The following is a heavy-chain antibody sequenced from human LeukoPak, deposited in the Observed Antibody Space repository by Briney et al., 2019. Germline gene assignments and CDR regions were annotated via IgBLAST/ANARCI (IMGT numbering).Heavy chain of an antibody. CDR2: SYYSGST. J-gene: IGHJ4*02. CDR1: GGSISSTSYY. V-gene: IGHV4-39*01. CDR3: ARSNWNDPFGY. D-gene: IGHD1-20*01. Sequence: SETLSLTCNVSGGSISSTSYYWDWIRQPPGKGLEWIGSSYYSGSTYYNPSLKSRVTISVDTSKNQFSLRLSSVTAADTAVYYCARSNWNDPFGYWGQGTLVTVSS.